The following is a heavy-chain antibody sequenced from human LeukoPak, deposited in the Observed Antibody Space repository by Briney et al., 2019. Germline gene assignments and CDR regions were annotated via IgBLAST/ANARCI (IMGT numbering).Heavy chain of an antibody. V-gene: IGHV3-7*01. CDR1: GFTFSSYW. Sequence: GSLRLSCAASGFTFSSYWMSWVRQAPGKGLEWVANIKQDGSEKYYVDSVKGRFTISRDNAKNSPYLQMNSLRAEDTAVYYCARVGLGITIFGVVKNAFDIWGQGTMVTVSS. CDR2: IKQDGSEK. D-gene: IGHD3-3*01. CDR3: ARVGLGITIFGVVKNAFDI. J-gene: IGHJ3*02.